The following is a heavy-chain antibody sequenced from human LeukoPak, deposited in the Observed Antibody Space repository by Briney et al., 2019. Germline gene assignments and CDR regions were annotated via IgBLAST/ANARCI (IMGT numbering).Heavy chain of an antibody. V-gene: IGHV4-59*01. Sequence: SETLSFTCTVSGGSIRSYYWSWIRQPPGKGLEWIGYIYDSGSTNCNPSLKSRLTISVDTSNNQFSLKLSSVTAADTAVYYCASTSGYCSGGNCYSAFDYWGQGTLVTVSS. CDR2: IYDSGST. J-gene: IGHJ4*02. CDR1: GGSIRSYY. D-gene: IGHD2-15*01. CDR3: ASTSGYCSGGNCYSAFDY.